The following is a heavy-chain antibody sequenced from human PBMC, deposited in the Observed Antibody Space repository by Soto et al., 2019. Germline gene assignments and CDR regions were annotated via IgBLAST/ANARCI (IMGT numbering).Heavy chain of an antibody. CDR2: ISSSSSYT. Sequence: GGSLRLSCAASGFTFSDYYMSWIRQAPGKGLEWVSYISSSSSYTNYADSVKGRFTISRDNAKNSLYLQMNSLRAEDTAVYYCARGGQQLLQYYVDYWGQGTLVTVSS. D-gene: IGHD6-13*01. J-gene: IGHJ4*02. CDR1: GFTFSDYY. V-gene: IGHV3-11*06. CDR3: ARGGQQLLQYYVDY.